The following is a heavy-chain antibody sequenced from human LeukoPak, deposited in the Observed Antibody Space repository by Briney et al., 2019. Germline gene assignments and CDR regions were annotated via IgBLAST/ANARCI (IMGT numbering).Heavy chain of an antibody. J-gene: IGHJ4*02. CDR3: ARANYYVKPFCFDY. V-gene: IGHV4-34*01. Sequence: SETLSLTCAVYGGSFSGYYWSWIRQPPGKGLEWIGEINHSVSTNYNPSLKSRVTISVDTSKNQFSLKLSSVTAADTAVYYCARANYYVKPFCFDYWGQGTLVTVSS. D-gene: IGHD3-10*02. CDR1: GGSFSGYY. CDR2: INHSVST.